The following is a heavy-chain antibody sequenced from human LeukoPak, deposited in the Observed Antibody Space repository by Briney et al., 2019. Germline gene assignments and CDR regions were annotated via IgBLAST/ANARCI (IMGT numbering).Heavy chain of an antibody. CDR2: IGGSGATI. CDR1: GFTFSSYS. D-gene: IGHD2-15*01. J-gene: IGHJ4*02. Sequence: GGSLRLSCAASGFTFSSYSMNWVRQAPGKGPEWVSAIGGSGATIYYADSVRGRFTISRDNFKNTMYLQMDSLRAEDTAIYYCGKIRLDSATGYWGQGTLVTVSS. V-gene: IGHV3-23*01. CDR3: GKIRLDSATGY.